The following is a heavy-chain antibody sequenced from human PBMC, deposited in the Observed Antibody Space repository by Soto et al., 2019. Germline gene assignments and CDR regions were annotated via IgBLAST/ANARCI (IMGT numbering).Heavy chain of an antibody. CDR2: INPNSGGT. J-gene: IGHJ2*01. Sequence: QVQLVQSGAEVKKPGASVKVSCKASGYTFTGYYMHWVRQAPGQGLEWMGWINPNSGGTNYAQKFEGRVTMTRDPSISTAYMELSRLRSDDTAVYYCARTLYSYDSSGPPRGWSFDLGGRGPLVTVSS. V-gene: IGHV1-2*02. CDR3: ARTLYSYDSSGPPRGWSFDL. CDR1: GYTFTGYY. D-gene: IGHD3-22*01.